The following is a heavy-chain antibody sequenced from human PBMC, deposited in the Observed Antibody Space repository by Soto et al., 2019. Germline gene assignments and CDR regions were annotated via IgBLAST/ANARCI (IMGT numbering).Heavy chain of an antibody. V-gene: IGHV2-5*02. CDR1: GFSLSSDGVG. J-gene: IGHJ4*02. CDR3: PLRHNYSRNSTSGSLDS. D-gene: IGHD4-4*01. Sequence: QITLKESGPTLVKPTQTLTLTCTISGFSLSSDGVGVGWIRQPPGKALEWLAFIYWDDDYRYSPSLQSRLNITQDTSITHALPIVTNVDPVDSATYYCPLRHNYSRNSTSGSLDSWGQGILVTVSS. CDR2: IYWDDDY.